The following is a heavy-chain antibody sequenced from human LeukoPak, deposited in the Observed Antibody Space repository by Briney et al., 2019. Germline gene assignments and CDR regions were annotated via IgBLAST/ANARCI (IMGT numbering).Heavy chain of an antibody. D-gene: IGHD4-17*01. Sequence: GASVKVSCKASGYTFTGYYIHWVRQAPGQGLEWMGWINPNSGGTNYAQKFQGRVTMTRDTSISTAYMELSRLRSDDTAVYYCAYTNYGDFSFDYWGQGTLVTVSS. CDR2: INPNSGGT. CDR3: AYTNYGDFSFDY. V-gene: IGHV1-2*02. CDR1: GYTFTGYY. J-gene: IGHJ4*02.